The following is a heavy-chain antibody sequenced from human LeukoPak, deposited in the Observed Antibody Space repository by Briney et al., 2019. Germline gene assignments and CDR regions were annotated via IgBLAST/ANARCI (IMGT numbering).Heavy chain of an antibody. CDR3: ARETPYYYDSSGALGL. J-gene: IGHJ4*02. Sequence: SETLSLTCTVSGGSISSYYWSWIRQPPGKGLEWIGYIYYSGSTNYNPSLKSRVTISVDTSKNQFSLKLSSVTAADTAVYYCARETPYYYDSSGALGLWGQGTLVTVSS. V-gene: IGHV4-59*01. CDR2: IYYSGST. D-gene: IGHD3-22*01. CDR1: GGSISSYY.